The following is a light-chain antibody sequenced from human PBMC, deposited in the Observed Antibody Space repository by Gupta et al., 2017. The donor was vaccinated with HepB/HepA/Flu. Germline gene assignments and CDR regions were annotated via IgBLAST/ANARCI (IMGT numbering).Light chain of an antibody. CDR2: SKN. Sequence: QSVLTQPPSASGTPGQRVTISCSGSSSNIGRNYVYWYQQLPGTAPKRLIHSKNQRPSGVPDRFSCSKSGTYASLEISGLRSEDEADDYCAEWDDSPSGVVFGGGTKVTVL. CDR3: AEWDDSPSGVV. J-gene: IGLJ2*01. CDR1: SSNIGRNY. V-gene: IGLV1-47*02.